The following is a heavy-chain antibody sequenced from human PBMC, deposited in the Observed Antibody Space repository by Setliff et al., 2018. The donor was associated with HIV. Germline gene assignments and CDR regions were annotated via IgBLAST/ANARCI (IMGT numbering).Heavy chain of an antibody. D-gene: IGHD3-3*01. J-gene: IGHJ4*02. V-gene: IGHV4-38-2*02. Sequence: PSETLSLTCTVSGYSTISSNWWGWVRQPPGKGLEWIGSIFYTGSTDYNPSLRSRVTISIDTTKNQFYLKMSSVTAADTAVYYCARSPFLPSGYFDDWGQGSLVTVSS. CDR3: ARSPFLPSGYFDD. CDR2: IFYTGST. CDR1: GYSTISSNW.